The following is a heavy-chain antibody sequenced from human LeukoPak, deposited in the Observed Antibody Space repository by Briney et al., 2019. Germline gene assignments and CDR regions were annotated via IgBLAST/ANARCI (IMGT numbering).Heavy chain of an antibody. V-gene: IGHV5-51*01. D-gene: IGHD6-6*01. CDR2: IYPGDSDT. CDR1: GYSFTSYW. Sequence: GESLKISCKGSGYSFTSYWIGWVRQMPGKGLEWMGIIYPGDSDTRYSPSFQGQVTISADKSISTAYLQWSSLKASDTAMYYCARLPQYSSSRNLYWFDPWGQGTLVTVSS. J-gene: IGHJ5*02. CDR3: ARLPQYSSSRNLYWFDP.